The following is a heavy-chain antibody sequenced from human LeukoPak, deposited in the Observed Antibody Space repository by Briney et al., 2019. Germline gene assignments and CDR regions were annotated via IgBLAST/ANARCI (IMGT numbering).Heavy chain of an antibody. CDR3: ARGGRRDIVVVPAAMAY. V-gene: IGHV3-74*01. D-gene: IGHD2-2*01. CDR1: GFTFRSYW. Sequence: GGSLRLSCAASGFTFRSYWMHWVRQAPGKGLEWVSRINSDGSTTSYADSVRGRFTISIDNAKNTLYLQMNSLRAEDTALYYCARGGRRDIVVVPAAMAYWGQGTLVTVSS. J-gene: IGHJ4*02. CDR2: INSDGSTT.